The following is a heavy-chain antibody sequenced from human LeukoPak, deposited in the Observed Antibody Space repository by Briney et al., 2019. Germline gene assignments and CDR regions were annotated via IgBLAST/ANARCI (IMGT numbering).Heavy chain of an antibody. D-gene: IGHD3-9*01. J-gene: IGHJ4*02. CDR2: INPNSGGT. Sequence: ASVKVSCKASGYTFTGYYMHWVRQAPGQGLEWMGWINPNSGGTNYAQKFQGRVTMTRDTSISTAYMELSRLRSDDTAVYYCAKEGPDVLRYFDWLPELAYYFDYWGQGTLVTVSS. V-gene: IGHV1-2*02. CDR3: AKEGPDVLRYFDWLPELAYYFDY. CDR1: GYTFTGYY.